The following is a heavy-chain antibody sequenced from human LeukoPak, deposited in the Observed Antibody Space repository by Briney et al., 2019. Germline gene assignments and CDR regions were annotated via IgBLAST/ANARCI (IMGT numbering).Heavy chain of an antibody. J-gene: IGHJ4*02. Sequence: SETLSLTCTVSGGSIGSYYWSWIRQPPGKGLEWIGYIYYSGSTNYNPSLMSRVTISVDTSKDQFSLKLSSVTAADTAVYYCARVARGSSGWYQLDYWGQGTLVTVSS. CDR2: IYYSGST. D-gene: IGHD6-19*01. CDR3: ARVARGSSGWYQLDY. CDR1: GGSIGSYY. V-gene: IGHV4-59*01.